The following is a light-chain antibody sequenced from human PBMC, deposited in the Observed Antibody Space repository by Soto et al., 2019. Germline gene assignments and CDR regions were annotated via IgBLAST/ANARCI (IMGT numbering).Light chain of an antibody. J-gene: IGLJ2*01. V-gene: IGLV2-14*01. CDR3: SSYSSSSTLV. CDR1: SSDVGGYNY. CDR2: DVS. Sequence: QSALSQPASVSGSPGQSITISCTGTSSDVGGYNYVSWYQQHPGKAPKLMIYDVSNRPSGVSNRFSGSKSGNTASLTISGLQAEVEGDYYCSSYSSSSTLVFGGGTKVTVL.